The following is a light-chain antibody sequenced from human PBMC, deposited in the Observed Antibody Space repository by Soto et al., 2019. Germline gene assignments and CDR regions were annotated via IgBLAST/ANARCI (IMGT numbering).Light chain of an antibody. Sequence: EIVLTQSPATLSLYPGERATLSCRASQSVINYLAWYQQKPGQAPRLLMYDASTRASGIPARFSGSGSGTDFTLPISSLDPEDFAGYYCQQRSNWPPVTFGGGTKVDIK. CDR3: QQRSNWPPVT. V-gene: IGKV3-11*01. CDR2: DAS. J-gene: IGKJ4*01. CDR1: QSVINY.